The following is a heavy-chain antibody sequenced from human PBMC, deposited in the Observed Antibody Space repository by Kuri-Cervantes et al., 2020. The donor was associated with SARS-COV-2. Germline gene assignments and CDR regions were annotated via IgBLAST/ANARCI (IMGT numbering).Heavy chain of an antibody. D-gene: IGHD1-1*01. CDR1: GFQFDDYT. V-gene: IGHV3-43*01. CDR3: VKWQTGTTLSLDN. Sequence: GESLKISCAASGFQFDDYTMHWVRQPPGKGLEWVSLISWDGATTYYADSVKGRFTISRDNSRNSLYLQMNVLSSEDTALYYCVKWQTGTTLSLDNWGQGTLVTVSS. CDR2: ISWDGATT. J-gene: IGHJ4*02.